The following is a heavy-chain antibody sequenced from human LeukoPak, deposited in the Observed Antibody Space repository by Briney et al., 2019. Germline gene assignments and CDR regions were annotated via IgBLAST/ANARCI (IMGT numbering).Heavy chain of an antibody. CDR3: ARVTGYMTEDYFDY. V-gene: IGHV4-59*01. CDR1: GGSINSYY. D-gene: IGHD6-13*01. CDR2: IYYSGST. J-gene: IGHJ4*02. Sequence: SETLSLTCTVSGGSINSYYWSWLRQPPGKGLEWLGYIYYSGSTNYNPSLKSRVTISVDTSKNQFSLRLSSVTAADTAVYYCARVTGYMTEDYFDYWGQGTLITVSS.